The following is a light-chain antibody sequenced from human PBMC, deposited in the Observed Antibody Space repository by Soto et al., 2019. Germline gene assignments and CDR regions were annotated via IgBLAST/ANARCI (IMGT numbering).Light chain of an antibody. J-gene: IGLJ1*01. CDR1: SSDVGGYNY. CDR3: SSYTSSNTLR. V-gene: IGLV2-14*01. Sequence: QSVLTQPASVSGSPGQSITISCTGSSSDVGGYNYVSWYQQHPGKAPKLMIYEVSNRPSGVSNRFSGSKSGNTASLTISGLQAEDEADYYCSSYTSSNTLRFGTGTKLTVL. CDR2: EVS.